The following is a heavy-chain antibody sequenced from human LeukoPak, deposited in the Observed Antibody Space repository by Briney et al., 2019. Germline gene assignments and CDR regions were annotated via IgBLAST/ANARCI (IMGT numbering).Heavy chain of an antibody. D-gene: IGHD1-7*01. CDR1: GGTFSSYA. CDR3: ARSRVTGTTKQGSDY. Sequence: SVKVSCKASGGTFSSYAISWVRQAPGQGLEWMGGIIPIFGTANYAQKLQGRVTITADESTSTAYMELSSLRSEDTAVYYCARSRVTGTTKQGSDYWGQGTLVTVSS. CDR2: IIPIFGTA. J-gene: IGHJ4*02. V-gene: IGHV1-69*13.